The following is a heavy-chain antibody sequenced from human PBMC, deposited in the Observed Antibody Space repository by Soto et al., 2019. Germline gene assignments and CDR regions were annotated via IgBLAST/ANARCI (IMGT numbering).Heavy chain of an antibody. Sequence: ASVKVSCKASGYTFTSYGISWVRQAPGQGLEWMGWISAYNGNTNYAQKLQGRVTMTTDTSTSTAYMELRSLRSGDTAVYYCARGSAPYYDFWSGPEAEYYYYMDVWGKGTTVTVSS. V-gene: IGHV1-18*01. D-gene: IGHD3-3*01. CDR1: GYTFTSYG. J-gene: IGHJ6*03. CDR3: ARGSAPYYDFWSGPEAEYYYYMDV. CDR2: ISAYNGNT.